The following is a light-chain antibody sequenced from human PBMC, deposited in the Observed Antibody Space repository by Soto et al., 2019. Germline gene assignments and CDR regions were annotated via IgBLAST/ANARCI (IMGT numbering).Light chain of an antibody. J-gene: IGLJ2*01. V-gene: IGLV2-8*01. CDR1: SSDVGGYKY. CDR2: EVS. Sequence: QSVLTQPPSASGSPGQSVTISCTGTSSDVGGYKYVSWYQQHPGKAPKLMMYEVSERPSGVPDRFSGSKSGNTASLTVSGLQAEEEADYYCSSYAGSNNLVFGGGTKLTVL. CDR3: SSYAGSNNLV.